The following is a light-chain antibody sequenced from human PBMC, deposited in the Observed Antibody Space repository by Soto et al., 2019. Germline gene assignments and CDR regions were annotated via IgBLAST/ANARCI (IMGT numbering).Light chain of an antibody. CDR1: QSVSSN. CDR3: QQRSTWPPFS. CDR2: DAS. Sequence: EIVLTQSPGTLSLSPGERATLSCRASQSVSSNLAWYQQKPGQAPRLLIYDASNRATGIPVRFSGSGSGTDFTLTISSLEPEDFAFYYCQQRSTWPPFSFGPGTKVDIK. J-gene: IGKJ3*01. V-gene: IGKV3-11*01.